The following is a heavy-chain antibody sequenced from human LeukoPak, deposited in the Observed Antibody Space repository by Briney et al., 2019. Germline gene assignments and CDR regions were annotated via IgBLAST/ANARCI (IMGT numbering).Heavy chain of an antibody. CDR3: ARDPLLSGGNQDY. D-gene: IGHD2-15*01. V-gene: IGHV1-69*04. CDR2: IIPILGIA. J-gene: IGHJ4*02. Sequence: SVKVSCKASGGTFSSYAISWVRQAPGQGLEWMGRIIPILGIANYAQKFQGRVTITADKSTSTAYMELSSLRSEDTAVYYCARDPLLSGGNQDYWGQGTLVTVSS. CDR1: GGTFSSYA.